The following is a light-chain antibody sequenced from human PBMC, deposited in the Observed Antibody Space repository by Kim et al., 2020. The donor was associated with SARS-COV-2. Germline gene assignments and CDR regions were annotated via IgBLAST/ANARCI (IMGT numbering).Light chain of an antibody. Sequence: EIVLTQSPGTLSLSPGERATLSCRASQSVSSSYLAWYQQKPGQAPRLLIYGASSRATGIPDRFSGSGSGTDFTLTICRLEPEDFAVYYCQQYDSSLYTFGQGTKLEI. CDR2: GAS. CDR1: QSVSSSY. V-gene: IGKV3-20*01. CDR3: QQYDSSLYT. J-gene: IGKJ2*01.